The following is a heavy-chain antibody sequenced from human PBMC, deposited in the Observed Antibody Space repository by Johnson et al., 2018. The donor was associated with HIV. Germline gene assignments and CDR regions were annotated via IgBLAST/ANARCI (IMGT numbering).Heavy chain of an antibody. V-gene: IGHV3-66*02. CDR3: AKSLDVATAQDAFDI. D-gene: IGHD1-26*01. CDR2: IGTAGDT. CDR1: GFSVSNYY. Sequence: VQLVESGGGLVKPGGSLRLSCAASGFSVSNYYMSWVRQAPGKGLEWVSAIGTAGDTYYPGSVKGRFTISRDNSKNTRYLQMNSLRAEDTAVYYCAKSLDVATAQDAFDIWGHWTMVTVSS. J-gene: IGHJ3*02.